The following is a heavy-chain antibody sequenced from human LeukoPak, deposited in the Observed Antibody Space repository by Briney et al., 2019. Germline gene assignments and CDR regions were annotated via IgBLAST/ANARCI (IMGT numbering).Heavy chain of an antibody. J-gene: IGHJ4*02. CDR2: IWYDGSNK. Sequence: PGGSLRLSCAASGFTFSSYGMLWVRQAPGQGLEWVAVIWYDGSNKYYADSVKGRFTISRDNSKNTLYLQMNSLRAEDTAVYYCARERSPGTFIAAAGTRWGQGTLVTVSS. CDR1: GFTFSSYG. D-gene: IGHD6-13*01. CDR3: ARERSPGTFIAAAGTR. V-gene: IGHV3-33*01.